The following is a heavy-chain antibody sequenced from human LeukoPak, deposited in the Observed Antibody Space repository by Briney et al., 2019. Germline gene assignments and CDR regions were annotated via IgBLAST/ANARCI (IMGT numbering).Heavy chain of an antibody. CDR3: ARDPYYYDSSGYYYRWYYYYGMDV. Sequence: GRSLRLSCAASGFTFSSYGMHWVRQAPGKGLEWVAVISYDGSNKYYADSVKGRFTISRDNSKNTLYLQMNSLRAEDTAVYYCARDPYYYDSSGYYYRWYYYYGMDVWGQGTTVTVSS. CDR2: ISYDGSNK. D-gene: IGHD3-22*01. V-gene: IGHV3-30*03. CDR1: GFTFSSYG. J-gene: IGHJ6*02.